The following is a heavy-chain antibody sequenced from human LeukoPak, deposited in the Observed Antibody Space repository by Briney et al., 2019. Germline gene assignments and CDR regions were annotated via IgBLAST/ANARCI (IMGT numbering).Heavy chain of an antibody. CDR3: VRGAGWLPDY. D-gene: IGHD5-24*01. J-gene: IGHJ4*02. CDR1: GASLSSYS. CDR2: IAYSGST. V-gene: IGHV4-59*01. Sequence: SETLSLTCTVSGASLSSYSCSWIRQSPGKGLEWIGLIAYSGSTEYNSSLESRVTISADTSKSQCSLKLSAETAADTAVYYCVRGAGWLPDYWGQGTLVTVSS.